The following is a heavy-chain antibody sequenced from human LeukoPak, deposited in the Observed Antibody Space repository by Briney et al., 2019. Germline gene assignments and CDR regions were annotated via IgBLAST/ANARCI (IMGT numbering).Heavy chain of an antibody. V-gene: IGHV1-24*01. CDR3: ATGGARYNWFDP. CDR1: GYTLSELS. CDR2: FDSEDGET. J-gene: IGHJ5*02. Sequence: ASVKDSCKVSGYTLSELSMHWVRQAPGKGLEWMGGFDSEDGETIYAQKFQGRVTMTEDTSTDTAYMELSSLRFEDTAVYFCATGGARYNWFDPWGQGTLVTVSA. D-gene: IGHD1-26*01.